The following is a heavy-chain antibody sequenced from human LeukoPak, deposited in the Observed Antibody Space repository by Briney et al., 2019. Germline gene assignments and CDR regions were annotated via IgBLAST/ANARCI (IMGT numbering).Heavy chain of an antibody. Sequence: GGSLRLSCAASGFTFSVFWMSWVRQAPGKGLERVANIKQDGSEKYYVDSVRGRFTISRDNAQNSLYLQMNSLSAEDTAVYYCARGQYYYDSSGHYYFDYWGQGTLVTVSS. V-gene: IGHV3-7*01. CDR3: ARGQYYYDSSGHYYFDY. J-gene: IGHJ4*02. CDR1: GFTFSVFW. D-gene: IGHD3-22*01. CDR2: IKQDGSEK.